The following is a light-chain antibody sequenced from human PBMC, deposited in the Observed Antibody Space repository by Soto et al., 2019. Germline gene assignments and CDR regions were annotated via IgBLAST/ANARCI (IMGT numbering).Light chain of an antibody. Sequence: EILLTQSPGTLSLSPGERATLFCRASQSVRNAYLAWYQQKPGQAPRLLIYGASGRATGIPDRCSGSGSWTVFTLTISRLEPEDSAVYYCQQYGSSPYSFGQGTKREI. CDR1: QSVRNAY. CDR3: QQYGSSPYS. V-gene: IGKV3-20*01. J-gene: IGKJ2*03. CDR2: GAS.